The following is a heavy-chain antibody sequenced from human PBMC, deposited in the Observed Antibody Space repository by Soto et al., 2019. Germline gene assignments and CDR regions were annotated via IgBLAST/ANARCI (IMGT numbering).Heavy chain of an antibody. D-gene: IGHD3-16*01. CDR3: ARGGGYTFDY. CDR1: GGSISSGGYS. Sequence: QLQLQESGSGLVKPSQTLSLTCAVSGGSISSGGYSWSWIRQPPGKGLEWIGYIYHSGSTYHNPSLKSRATISLDRSKNQFSLKLSSVTPADTAVYYRARGGGYTFDYWGQGTLVTVSS. J-gene: IGHJ4*02. V-gene: IGHV4-30-2*01. CDR2: IYHSGST.